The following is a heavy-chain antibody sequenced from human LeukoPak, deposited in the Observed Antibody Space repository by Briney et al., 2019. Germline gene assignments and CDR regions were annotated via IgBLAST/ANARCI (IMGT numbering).Heavy chain of an antibody. CDR2: IIPIFGTA. CDR1: GYTFTIYD. J-gene: IGHJ4*02. D-gene: IGHD3-22*01. Sequence: GASVKVSCKASGYTFTIYDINWVRQAPGQGLEWMGGIIPIFGTANYAQKFQGRVTITADESTSTAYMKLSSLRSEDTAVYYCASRHHYYDSSEIVAYWGQGTLVTVSS. V-gene: IGHV1-69*13. CDR3: ASRHHYYDSSEIVAY.